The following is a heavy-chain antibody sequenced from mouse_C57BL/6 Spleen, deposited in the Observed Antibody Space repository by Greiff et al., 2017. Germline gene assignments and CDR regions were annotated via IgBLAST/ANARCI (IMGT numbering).Heavy chain of an antibody. J-gene: IGHJ3*01. CDR3: ARGTAQATAY. CDR2: IDPATGNT. V-gene: IGHV14-3*01. CDR1: GFNIKNTY. Sequence: EVQLQQSVAELVRPGASVKLSCTASGFNIKNTYMDWVQQRPEQGLEWVARIDPATGNTKYAPTFQGKATISADTSSNTAYLQLSSLTSEDTAIYYCARGTAQATAYWGQGTLVTVSA. D-gene: IGHD3-2*02.